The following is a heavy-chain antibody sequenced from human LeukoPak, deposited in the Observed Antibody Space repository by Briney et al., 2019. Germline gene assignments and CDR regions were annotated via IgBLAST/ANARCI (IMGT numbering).Heavy chain of an antibody. CDR2: INPNSGVT. J-gene: IGHJ3*02. Sequence: ASVKVSCKASGYTFTSYYMHWVRQAPGQGLEWMGWINPNSGVTNYAQNFQGRVTMTRNTSVITAYMELSRLKSDDTALYYCARERRSKDAFDIWGQGTMVTVSS. CDR1: GYTFTSYY. CDR3: ARERRSKDAFDI. V-gene: IGHV1-2*02.